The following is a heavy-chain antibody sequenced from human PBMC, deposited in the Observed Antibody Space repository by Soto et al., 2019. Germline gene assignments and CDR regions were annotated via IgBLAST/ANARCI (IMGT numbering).Heavy chain of an antibody. CDR3: ARRRYSSLSYGTYYYYMDV. CDR1: GYSFTSYW. J-gene: IGHJ6*03. V-gene: IGHV5-51*01. Sequence: PGESLKISCQGSGYSFTSYWIGWVRQMPGKGLEWMGIIYPGDSDTRYSPSFQGQVTISADKSISTAYLQWSSLKASDTAMYYCARRRYSSLSYGTYYYYMDVWGKGTTVTVSS. D-gene: IGHD6-6*01. CDR2: IYPGDSDT.